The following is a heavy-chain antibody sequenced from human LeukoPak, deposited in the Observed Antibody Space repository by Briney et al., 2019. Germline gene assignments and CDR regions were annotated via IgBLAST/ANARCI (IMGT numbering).Heavy chain of an antibody. Sequence: PGGSLRLSCAASGLTFSKYAIHWVRQAPGKGLEWVALISHRENNQNYADSVKGRFTTSRDTSKSMAYLQLNNLRTEDTAVYYCAKERTPYDYGAEFECWGQGTLVTVSS. D-gene: IGHD3-16*01. CDR3: AKERTPYDYGAEFEC. CDR2: ISHRENNQ. J-gene: IGHJ4*02. CDR1: GLTFSKYA. V-gene: IGHV3-30*18.